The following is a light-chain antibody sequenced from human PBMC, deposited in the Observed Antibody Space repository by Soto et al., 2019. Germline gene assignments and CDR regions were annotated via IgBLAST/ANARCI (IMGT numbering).Light chain of an antibody. J-gene: IGLJ2*01. V-gene: IGLV6-57*01. CDR1: SGSIASNY. Sequence: NFMLTQPHSVSESPGKTVTISCTGSSGSIASNYVQWYQQRPGSSPTTVIYEDNQRPSGVPDRFSGSIDSSSNSASRTISGLKTEDGADYHCQSYDSSHHVVFGGGTKVTVL. CDR3: QSYDSSHHVV. CDR2: EDN.